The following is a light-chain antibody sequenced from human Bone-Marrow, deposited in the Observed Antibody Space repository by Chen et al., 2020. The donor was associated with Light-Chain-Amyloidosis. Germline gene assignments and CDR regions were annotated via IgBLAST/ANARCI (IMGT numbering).Light chain of an antibody. CDR1: SGHSSYI. J-gene: IGLJ3*02. V-gene: IGLV4-60*03. Sequence: QPVLTQSSSASASLGSLVKLTCTLSSGHSSYIIAWHQQQPGKAPRYLMKREGSGTYNKGSGVPDRFSGSSSGADRYLAISNVQSEDEADYYCETWDSNIWVFGGGTKLTVL. CDR3: ETWDSNIWV. CDR2: REGSGTY.